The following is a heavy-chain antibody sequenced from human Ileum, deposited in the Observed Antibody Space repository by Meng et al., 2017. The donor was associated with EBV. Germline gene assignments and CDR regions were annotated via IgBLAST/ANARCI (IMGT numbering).Heavy chain of an antibody. CDR3: AHREGYGGWYPDT. V-gene: IGHV2-5*01. Sequence: QNTLKELGPQLLKPAQTLTLNCTFSGFSLTISEVSVGWIRQEPGKALAWLAVIYGNGDKRYNPSLESRLTITKDASKHQVVITVTNIVPMDTATYYCAHREGYGGWYPDTWGQGTLVTVSS. J-gene: IGHJ5*02. CDR1: GFSLTISEVS. CDR2: IYGNGDK. D-gene: IGHD6-19*01.